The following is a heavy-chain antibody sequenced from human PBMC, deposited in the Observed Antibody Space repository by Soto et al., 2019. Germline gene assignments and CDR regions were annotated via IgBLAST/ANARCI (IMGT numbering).Heavy chain of an antibody. J-gene: IGHJ5*02. D-gene: IGHD1-7*01. CDR2: IYYSGST. CDR1: GGSISSYY. V-gene: IGHV4-59*01. CDR3: ARDSNWNYENWFDP. Sequence: PSETLSLTCTVSGGSISSYYWSWIRQPPGKGLEWIGYIYYSGSTNYNPSLESRVTISVDTSKNQFSLKLSSVTAADTAVYYCARDSNWNYENWFDPWGQGTLVTVSS.